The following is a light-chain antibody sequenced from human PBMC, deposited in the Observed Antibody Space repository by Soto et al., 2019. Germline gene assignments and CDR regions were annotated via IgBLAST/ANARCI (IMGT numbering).Light chain of an antibody. CDR1: SSDIGGYNY. CDR3: SSYAGSNMGV. CDR2: EVN. Sequence: QSALTQPPSASGSPGQSVAISCTGTSSDIGGYNYVSWYQIHPGKAPKLMIYEVNKRPSGVPDRFSGSKSGNTASLIVSDLQAEDEADYYCSSYAGSNMGVFGGGTKLTVL. J-gene: IGLJ2*01. V-gene: IGLV2-8*01.